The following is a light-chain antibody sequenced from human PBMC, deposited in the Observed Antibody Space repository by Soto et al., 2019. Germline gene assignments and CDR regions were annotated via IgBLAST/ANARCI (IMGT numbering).Light chain of an antibody. Sequence: QAVVTQESSVTVSPGGTVTLTCGSSTGAVTSGHYPYWFQQKPGQAPRTLIYDTSNKHSWTPARFSGSLLGGKAALTLSGAQPEDEADYYCSLSYSGTLRVFGAGTKVTGL. CDR2: DTS. CDR1: TGAVTSGHY. V-gene: IGLV7-46*01. CDR3: SLSYSGTLRV. J-gene: IGLJ1*01.